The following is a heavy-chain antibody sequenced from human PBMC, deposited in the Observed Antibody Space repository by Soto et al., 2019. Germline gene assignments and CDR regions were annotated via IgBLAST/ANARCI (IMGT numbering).Heavy chain of an antibody. CDR2: IYYSGST. J-gene: IGHJ4*02. CDR1: GGSISSSSYY. V-gene: IGHV4-39*01. Sequence: QLQLQESGPGLVKPSETLSLTCTVSGGSISSSSYYWGWIRQPPGKGLEWIGSIYYSGSTYYNPSLKSRVTISVDTSKNQFSLKLSSVTAADTAVYYCARRRAYYYDSSGYYVDWGQGTLVTVSS. CDR3: ARRRAYYYDSSGYYVD. D-gene: IGHD3-22*01.